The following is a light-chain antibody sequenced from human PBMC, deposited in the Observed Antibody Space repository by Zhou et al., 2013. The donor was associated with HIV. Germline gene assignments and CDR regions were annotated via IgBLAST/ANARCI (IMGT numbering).Light chain of an antibody. J-gene: IGKJ2*01. CDR3: QQSYSTPYT. Sequence: DIQMTQSPSTLSASVGDRVTITCRASQSLGTWLAWYQQKPGKAPNLLVYKASNLESGVPSRFSGSGSGTEFTLTISSLQPDDFATYYCQQSYSTPYTFGQGTKLEIK. V-gene: IGKV1-5*03. CDR2: KAS. CDR1: QSLGTW.